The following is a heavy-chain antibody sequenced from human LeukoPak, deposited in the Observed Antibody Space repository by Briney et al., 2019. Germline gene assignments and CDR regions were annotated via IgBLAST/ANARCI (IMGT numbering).Heavy chain of an antibody. CDR2: MNPNSGNT. Sequence: GESLKISCKGSGYTFTSYDINWVRQATGQGLEWMGWMNPNSGNTGYAQKFQGRVTITRNTSISTAYMELSSLRSEDTAVYYCARGTTSIAARPYYYYYYMDVWGKGTTVTVSS. CDR1: GYTFTSYD. V-gene: IGHV1-8*03. CDR3: ARGTTSIAARPYYYYYYMDV. J-gene: IGHJ6*03. D-gene: IGHD6-6*01.